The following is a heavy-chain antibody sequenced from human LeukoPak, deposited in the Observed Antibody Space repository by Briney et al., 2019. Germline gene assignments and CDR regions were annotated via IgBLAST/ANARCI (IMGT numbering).Heavy chain of an antibody. CDR1: GGSISSYY. CDR3: AREGYDSSEEAFDI. J-gene: IGHJ3*02. D-gene: IGHD3-22*01. V-gene: IGHV4-59*01. CDR2: IYYSGST. Sequence: SETLSLTCTVSGGSISSYYWSWLRQPPGKGLVWIGYIYYSGSTNYHPSLKSGVTISVDSSKRQFSLKLSSVTAADTAVYYCAREGYDSSEEAFDIWGQGTMVTVSS.